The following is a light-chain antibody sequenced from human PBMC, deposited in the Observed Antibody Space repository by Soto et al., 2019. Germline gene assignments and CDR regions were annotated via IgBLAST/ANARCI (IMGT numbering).Light chain of an antibody. CDR1: QSVSDMY. CDR3: QHYGTSAL. CDR2: AS. Sequence: EIVLTQSPGTLSLSPGERATLSCRASQSVSDMYLAWYQQKPGQAPRLLIYASNRATGIPDTFSGSGSGTDFTLTISRLEPEDFAVYYCQHYGTSALFGPGTKVEI. V-gene: IGKV3-20*01. J-gene: IGKJ3*01.